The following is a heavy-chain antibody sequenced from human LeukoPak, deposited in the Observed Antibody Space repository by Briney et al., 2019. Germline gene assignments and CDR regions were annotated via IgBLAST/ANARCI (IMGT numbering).Heavy chain of an antibody. V-gene: IGHV1-2*02. CDR3: ARVRVTGNYYYYGMDV. D-gene: IGHD5-18*01. Sequence: ASVKVSCKASGYTFTSYYMHWVRQAPGQGLEWKGIINPNSGGTNYAQKFQGRVTMTRDTSISTAYMELSRLRSDDTAVYYCARVRVTGNYYYYGMDVWGQGTTVTVSS. CDR2: INPNSGGT. J-gene: IGHJ6*02. CDR1: GYTFTSYY.